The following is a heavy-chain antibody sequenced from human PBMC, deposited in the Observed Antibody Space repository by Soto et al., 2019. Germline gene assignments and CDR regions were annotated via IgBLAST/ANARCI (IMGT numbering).Heavy chain of an antibody. CDR1: GFTFGDYA. V-gene: IGHV3-49*03. CDR3: TREEYSAYDYGAFDI. J-gene: IGHJ3*02. D-gene: IGHD5-12*01. Sequence: EVQLVESGGGSVQPGRSLRLSCTASGFTFGDYAMSWFRQAPGKGLEWVGFIGSKAYGGTTEYAASVKGRFTISRDDSKNLAYLQMNSLKTEDTGVYYCTREEYSAYDYGAFDIWGQGTMVTVSS. CDR2: IGSKAYGGTT.